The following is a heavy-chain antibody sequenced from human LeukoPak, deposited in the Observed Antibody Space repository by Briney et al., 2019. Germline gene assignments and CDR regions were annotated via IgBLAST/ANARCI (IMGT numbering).Heavy chain of an antibody. J-gene: IGHJ5*02. Sequence: ASVKVSCKASGYTFTSYYMHWVRQAPGQGLEWMGWINTKTGNPTYAQGFTGRFVFSLDTSVSTAYLQISSLKAEDTAVYYCARGASNYGSFWFDPWGQGTLVTVSS. CDR1: GYTFTSYY. D-gene: IGHD4-11*01. CDR2: INTKTGNP. V-gene: IGHV7-4-1*02. CDR3: ARGASNYGSFWFDP.